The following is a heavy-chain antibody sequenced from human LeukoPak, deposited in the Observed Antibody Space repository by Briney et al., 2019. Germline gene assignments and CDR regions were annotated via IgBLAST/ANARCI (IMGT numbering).Heavy chain of an antibody. D-gene: IGHD2-21*01. CDR1: GFTFGDYA. J-gene: IGHJ4*02. Sequence: GGSLRLSCTASGFTFGDYAMSWVRQAPGKGLEWVSYISSSGSTIYYADSVKGRVTISRDNAKNSLYLQMNSLRAEDTAMYYCARLPGGVVIDAGLYWGQGTLVTVSS. CDR3: ARLPGGVVIDAGLY. CDR2: ISSSGSTI. V-gene: IGHV3-48*01.